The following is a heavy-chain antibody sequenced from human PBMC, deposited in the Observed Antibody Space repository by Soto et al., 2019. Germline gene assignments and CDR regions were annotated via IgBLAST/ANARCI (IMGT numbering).Heavy chain of an antibody. CDR1: GFTFSSYA. CDR2: ISGSGGST. J-gene: IGHJ4*02. D-gene: IGHD6-19*01. V-gene: IGHV3-23*01. Sequence: GSLRLSCAASGFTFSSYALSWVRQAPGKGLEWVSAISGSGGSTYYADSVKGRFTISRDNSKNTMYLQMNRLRAEDTAVYYLAKDNTVAGTTDDWGQGTLVTV. CDR3: AKDNTVAGTTDD.